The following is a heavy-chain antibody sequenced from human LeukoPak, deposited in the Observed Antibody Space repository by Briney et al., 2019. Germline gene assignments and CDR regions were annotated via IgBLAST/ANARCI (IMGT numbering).Heavy chain of an antibody. Sequence: GGSLRLSCVGSGFTFSTYGMNWVRQAPGKGLEWVSYISTWSTTIYYADSVKGRFTISRDDAKSSLLLQMNSLRVEDTALYYCARMSSGYYDDNWGQGTRVTVSS. CDR2: ISTWSTTI. J-gene: IGHJ4*02. V-gene: IGHV3-48*01. CDR3: ARMSSGYYDDN. D-gene: IGHD3-22*01. CDR1: GFTFSTYG.